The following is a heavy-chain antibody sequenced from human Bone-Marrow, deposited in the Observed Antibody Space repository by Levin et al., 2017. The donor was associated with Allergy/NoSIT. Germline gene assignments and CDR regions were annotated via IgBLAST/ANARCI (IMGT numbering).Heavy chain of an antibody. CDR3: TTVPPPMVQGVIKWSRKYYFDY. V-gene: IGHV3-15*01. D-gene: IGHD3-10*01. CDR2: IKSKTDGGTT. Sequence: GGSLRLSCAASGFTFSNAWMSWVRQAPGKGLEWVGRIKSKTDGGTTDYAAPVKGRFTISRDDSKNTLYLQMNSLKTEDTAVYYCTTVPPPMVQGVIKWSRKYYFDYWGQGTLVTVSS. CDR1: GFTFSNAW. J-gene: IGHJ4*02.